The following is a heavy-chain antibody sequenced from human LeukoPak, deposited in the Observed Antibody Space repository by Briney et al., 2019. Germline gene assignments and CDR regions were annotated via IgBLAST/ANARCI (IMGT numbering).Heavy chain of an antibody. D-gene: IGHD3-16*02. J-gene: IGHJ4*02. CDR3: AKDSPLSQGRHPYYFDY. Sequence: GGSLRLSCAASGFSFSSFAMTWVRQSPGKGLEWVSSINGRGDGPFYADSVRGRFTIPRDNSKNTLFLQLNRLGDEDTALYSVAKDSPLSQGRHPYYFDYWGLGTLVTVSS. CDR2: INGRGDGP. CDR1: GFSFSSFA. V-gene: IGHV3-23*01.